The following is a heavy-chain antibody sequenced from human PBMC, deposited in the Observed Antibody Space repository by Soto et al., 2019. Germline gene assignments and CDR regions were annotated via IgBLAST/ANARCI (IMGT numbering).Heavy chain of an antibody. V-gene: IGHV1-46*01. CDR1: GDTFTDYY. J-gene: IGHJ4*02. D-gene: IGHD2-21*02. CDR2: VNPSGGHT. Sequence: QVQLMQSGAEVKKPGASVKVSCKASGDTFTDYYIHWVRQAPGQGLEWMGTVNPSGGHTTYAQHFRGSVTMTRDTTTSTLYMELTSLTSADTAIYFCARGGHVVVVPAALDYWGQGTLVTVSS. CDR3: ARGGHVVVVPAALDY.